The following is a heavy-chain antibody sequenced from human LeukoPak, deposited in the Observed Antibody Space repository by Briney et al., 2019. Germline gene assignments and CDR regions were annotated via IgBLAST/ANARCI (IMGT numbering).Heavy chain of an antibody. Sequence: ASVKVSCKASGGTFSSYAISWARQAPGQGLEWMGIINPTNGRTTYAQKFQGRVTMTRDTSTSTIYMELSSLRSEDTAVYYCVRGVYSSSLANWGQGSLVTVSS. V-gene: IGHV1-46*01. CDR1: GGTFSSYA. J-gene: IGHJ4*02. CDR3: VRGVYSSSLAN. D-gene: IGHD6-13*01. CDR2: INPTNGRT.